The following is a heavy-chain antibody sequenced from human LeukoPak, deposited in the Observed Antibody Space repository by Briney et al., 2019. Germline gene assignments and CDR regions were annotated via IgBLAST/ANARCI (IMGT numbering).Heavy chain of an antibody. CDR3: ATLFYDISSDYYDNLFDP. D-gene: IGHD3-3*01. V-gene: IGHV1-24*01. Sequence: GASVKVSCKVSGYTFTELSIHWVRQAPGKGLEWMGGFDPEYGGTIYAQKFQDRVSMTADTSTNTAYMELSSLRSEDTAVYFCATLFYDISSDYYDNLFDPWGQGTLVTVSS. CDR2: FDPEYGGT. J-gene: IGHJ5*02. CDR1: GYTFTELS.